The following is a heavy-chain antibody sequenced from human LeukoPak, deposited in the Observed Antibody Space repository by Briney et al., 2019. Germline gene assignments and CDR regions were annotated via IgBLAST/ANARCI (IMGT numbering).Heavy chain of an antibody. Sequence: PGGSLRLSCAASGFTFSSYSMNWVRQAPGKGLEWVSYISSSSNTIYYADSVKGRFTISRDNAKNSLYLQMNSLRAEDTALYYCAAHRVAVAGTSAYWGQGTLVTVSS. CDR1: GFTFSSYS. D-gene: IGHD6-19*01. CDR3: AAHRVAVAGTSAY. V-gene: IGHV3-48*01. J-gene: IGHJ4*02. CDR2: ISSSSNTI.